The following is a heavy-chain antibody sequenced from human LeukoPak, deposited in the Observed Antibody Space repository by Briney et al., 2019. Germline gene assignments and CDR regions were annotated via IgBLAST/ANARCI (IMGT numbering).Heavy chain of an antibody. CDR1: GFTSSSYW. Sequence: GSLRLSGAASGFTSSSYWMSWVRQAPGKGLEGVANRKQDGGEKYYEDSVKGRFTISRQNAKHSLFLHMTSLRAEDRAVYYCAVYGLELFPWGKGTTVTISS. D-gene: IGHD3-10*01. V-gene: IGHV3-7*01. CDR2: RKQDGGEK. CDR3: AVYGLELFP. J-gene: IGHJ6*04.